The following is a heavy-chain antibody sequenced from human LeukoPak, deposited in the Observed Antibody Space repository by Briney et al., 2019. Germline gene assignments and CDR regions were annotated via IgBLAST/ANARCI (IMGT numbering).Heavy chain of an antibody. D-gene: IGHD1-1*01. Sequence: SETLSLTCTVSGGSISSYYWSWVRQPPGKGLEWIGEISDGGSTNYNPSLKSRVTISVDTSKNQFSLKLTSVTAADTAVYYCASWTLDYWGQGTLVTVSS. J-gene: IGHJ4*02. CDR2: ISDGGST. V-gene: IGHV4-34*01. CDR1: GGSISSYY. CDR3: ASWTLDY.